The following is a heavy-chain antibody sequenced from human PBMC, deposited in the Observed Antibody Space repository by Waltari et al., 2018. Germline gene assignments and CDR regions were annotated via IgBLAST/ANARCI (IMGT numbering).Heavy chain of an antibody. Sequence: QLQLQESGPGLVKPSETLSLTCTVSGGSISSSSYYWGWIRQPPGKGLEWIGSIYYSGSTQYNPFLKRRVTISVETSKNQFSLKPRFVTAAETAGYYRALTYYYDSSGYRGDYRGPGTLVTVSS. CDR2: IYYSGST. J-gene: IGHJ4*02. V-gene: IGHV4-39*07. CDR3: ALTYYYDSSGYRGDY. CDR1: GGSISSSSYY. D-gene: IGHD3-22*01.